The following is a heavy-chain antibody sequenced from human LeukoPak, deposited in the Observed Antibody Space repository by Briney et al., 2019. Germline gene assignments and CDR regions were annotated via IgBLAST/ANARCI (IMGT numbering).Heavy chain of an antibody. J-gene: IGHJ4*02. CDR1: GYSFTSYW. Sequence: GESLKISXKGSGYSFTSYWIGWVRQMPGKGLEWMGIIYPGDSETLYSPSFQGQVTISAGKSISTAYLQWSSLKASDTAMYYCARVGYCSSTSCYRDPNVDYWGQGTLVTVSS. D-gene: IGHD2-2*02. V-gene: IGHV5-51*01. CDR2: IYPGDSET. CDR3: ARVGYCSSTSCYRDPNVDY.